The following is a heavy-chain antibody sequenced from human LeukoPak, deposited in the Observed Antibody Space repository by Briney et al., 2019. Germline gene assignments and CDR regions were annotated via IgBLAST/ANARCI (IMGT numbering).Heavy chain of an antibody. CDR3: ARSPVSQMGSSI. CDR2: IYYSGST. Sequence: PSETLSLTCTVSGGSISSYYWSWIRQPPGKGLEWIGYIYYSGSTNYNPSLKSRVTISVGTSKNQFSLKLSSVTAAGTAVYYCARSPVSQMGSSIWGQGTMVTVPS. D-gene: IGHD2-8*01. J-gene: IGHJ3*02. V-gene: IGHV4-59*01. CDR1: GGSISSYY.